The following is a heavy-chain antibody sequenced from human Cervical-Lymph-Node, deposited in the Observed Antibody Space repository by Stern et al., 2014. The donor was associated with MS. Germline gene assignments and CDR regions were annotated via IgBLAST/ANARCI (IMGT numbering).Heavy chain of an antibody. J-gene: IGHJ4*02. D-gene: IGHD6-13*01. CDR2: INHSGST. CDR3: ARGRTIPQYHISSWYWYFDY. Sequence: QVQLQQWGAGLLKPSETLSLTCAVYGGSFSGYYWSWIRQPPGKGLEWIGEINHSGSTNYNPSLKSRVTISVDTSKNQFSLKLSSVTAADTAVYYCARGRTIPQYHISSWYWYFDYWGQGTLVTVSS. CDR1: GGSFSGYY. V-gene: IGHV4-34*01.